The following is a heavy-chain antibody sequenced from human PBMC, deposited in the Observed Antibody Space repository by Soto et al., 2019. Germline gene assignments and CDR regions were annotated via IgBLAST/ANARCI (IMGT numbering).Heavy chain of an antibody. D-gene: IGHD5-12*01. V-gene: IGHV3-11*06. CDR2: ISSSSGST. Sequence: VGSLRLSCAASGFTFSDYYMSWIRQAPGKGLEYISYISSSSGSTDYADSVKGRFTISRDNAKNSLYLQMSSLRAEDTAVYYCARDRGGYDRLYYYHGMDVWGQGTTVTVSS. CDR1: GFTFSDYY. J-gene: IGHJ6*02. CDR3: ARDRGGYDRLYYYHGMDV.